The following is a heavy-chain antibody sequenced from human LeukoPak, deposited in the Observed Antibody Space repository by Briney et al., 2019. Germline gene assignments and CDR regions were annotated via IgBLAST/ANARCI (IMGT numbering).Heavy chain of an antibody. CDR3: ARGGYSLSCDY. CDR1: GGSISSYY. Sequence: SETLSLTCTVSGGSISSYYWSWIRQPPGKGLEWIGYIYYSGSTNYNPSLKSRVTISVDTSKNQFSLKLSSVTAADTAVYYCARGGYSLSCDYWGQGTLVTVSS. J-gene: IGHJ4*02. D-gene: IGHD5-18*01. V-gene: IGHV4-59*08. CDR2: IYYSGST.